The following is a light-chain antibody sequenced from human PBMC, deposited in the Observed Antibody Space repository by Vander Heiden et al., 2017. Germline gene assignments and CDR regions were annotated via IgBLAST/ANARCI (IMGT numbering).Light chain of an antibody. CDR2: SNS. J-gene: IGLJ1*01. Sequence: QSVLTQPPSASGTPGQRVTISCSGSSSNIGSNSVNWYQHLPGTAPRLLIYSNSQRPSGVPDRFSGSRSGTSASLAISGLQSEDEADYYCAAWDDSLNGYYVFGTGTKVTVL. V-gene: IGLV1-44*01. CDR1: SSNIGSNS. CDR3: AAWDDSLNGYYV.